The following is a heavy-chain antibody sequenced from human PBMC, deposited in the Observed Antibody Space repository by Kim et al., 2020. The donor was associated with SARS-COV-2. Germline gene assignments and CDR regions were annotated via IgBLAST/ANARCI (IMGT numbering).Heavy chain of an antibody. CDR1: GGSISSGGYS. CDR2: IYYSGRT. D-gene: IGHD3-10*01. V-gene: IGHV4-30-2*01. J-gene: IGHJ6*02. Sequence: SETLSLTCAVSGGSISSGGYSWSWIRQPPGKGLEWIGYIYYSGRTYYNPSLKSRVTISVDRSKNQFSLKLSSVTAADTAVYYCARGYGSGSPYGMDVWG. CDR3: ARGYGSGSPYGMDV.